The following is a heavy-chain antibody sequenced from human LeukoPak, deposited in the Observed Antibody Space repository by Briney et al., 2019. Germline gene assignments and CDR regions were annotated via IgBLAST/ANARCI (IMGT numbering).Heavy chain of an antibody. CDR1: GYTFTGYY. D-gene: IGHD3-3*01. CDR2: INPNSGGT. CDR3: ARGGGATYYDFWSGSLCYFDY. Sequence: ASVKVSCKASGYTFTGYYMHWVRQAPGQGLEWMGWINPNSGGTNYAQKFQGWVTMTRDTSISTAYMELSRLRSDDTAVYYCARGGGATYYDFWSGSLCYFDYWGQGTLVTVSS. J-gene: IGHJ4*02. V-gene: IGHV1-2*04.